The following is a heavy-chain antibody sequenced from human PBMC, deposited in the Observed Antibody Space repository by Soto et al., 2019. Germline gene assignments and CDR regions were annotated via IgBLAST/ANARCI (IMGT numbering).Heavy chain of an antibody. D-gene: IGHD1-1*01. V-gene: IGHV3-74*01. CDR3: ARDLSGETTPYFDL. Sequence: GGSLRLSCAASGFAFNSYWMHWVRQNPGKGPVWASRIYNDGSRTAYADSVKGRFTISRDNAKNTLYLQMSSLTVEDTAVYYCARDLSGETTPYFDLWGQGALVTSPQ. CDR1: GFAFNSYW. J-gene: IGHJ4*02. CDR2: IYNDGSRT.